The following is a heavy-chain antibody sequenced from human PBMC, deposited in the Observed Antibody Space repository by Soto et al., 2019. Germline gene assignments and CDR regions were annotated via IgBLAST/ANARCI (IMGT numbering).Heavy chain of an antibody. CDR3: ARDRGYYDSSGYFDY. D-gene: IGHD3-22*01. CDR1: GFIFSDYY. J-gene: IGHJ4*02. CDR2: ISSSDNII. V-gene: IGHV3-11*01. Sequence: PGGSLGLFCAASGFIFSDYYMSWIRQAPGKGLEWISYISSSDNIIYYADSVKGRFTISRDNAKNSLYLQMNSLRAEDTAVYYCARDRGYYDSSGYFDYWGQGTLATVPS.